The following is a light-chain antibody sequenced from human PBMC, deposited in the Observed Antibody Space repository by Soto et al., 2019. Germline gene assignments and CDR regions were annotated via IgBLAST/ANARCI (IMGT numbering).Light chain of an antibody. CDR1: QAIRTA. CDR2: AAS. CDR3: QQRNIWPPVT. V-gene: IGKV1-17*01. J-gene: IGKJ5*01. Sequence: IQLTQSPSSLSASVRDRVTITCRASQAIRTALGWYQQRPGKVPKLLIYAASTLQSGVPARFSGSGSGTDFTLTISSLEPEDSAVYYCQQRNIWPPVTFGQGTRLEIK.